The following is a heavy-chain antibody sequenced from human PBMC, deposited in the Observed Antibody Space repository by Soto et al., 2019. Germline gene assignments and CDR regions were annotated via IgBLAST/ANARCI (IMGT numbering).Heavy chain of an antibody. CDR1: GFTFNIYA. CDR3: ATVHNTSRSFDY. D-gene: IGHD1-20*01. J-gene: IGHJ4*02. CDR2: TGATGRTT. Sequence: GGSLRLSCAASGFTFNIYAMTWVRQAPGKGLEWVSTTGATGRTTYYSDSVKGRFTVSRDNSKNTLDLQMSNLRAEDTAVYYCATVHNTSRSFDYWGQGTLVTVTS. V-gene: IGHV3-23*01.